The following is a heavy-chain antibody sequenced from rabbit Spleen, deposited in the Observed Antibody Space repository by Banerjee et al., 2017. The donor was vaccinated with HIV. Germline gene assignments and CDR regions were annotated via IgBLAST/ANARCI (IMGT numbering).Heavy chain of an antibody. D-gene: IGHD1-1*01. CDR2: IDPVFGIT. Sequence: QLEESAGGLVQPGGSLTLTCTASEFSISSYYMNWVRQAPGKGLEWIGYIDPVFGITYYANWVNGRFSISRENAQNTVFLQMTSLTAADTATYFCVRGASGSGYYSLWGPGTLVTVS. CDR3: VRGASGSGYYSL. CDR1: EFSISSYY. V-gene: IGHV1S7*01. J-gene: IGHJ6*01.